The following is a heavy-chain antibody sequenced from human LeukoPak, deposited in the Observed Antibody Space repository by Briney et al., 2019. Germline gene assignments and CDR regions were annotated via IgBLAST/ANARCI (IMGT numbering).Heavy chain of an antibody. D-gene: IGHD3-16*01. Sequence: SVKVSCKASGGTFSSYAISWVRQAPGQGLEWMGGIIPIFGTANYAQKFQGRVTITADESTSTAYMELSGLRSEDTAVYYCAYSAFPSLDRWFDPWGQGTLVTVSS. V-gene: IGHV1-69*13. CDR3: AYSAFPSLDRWFDP. CDR2: IIPIFGTA. J-gene: IGHJ5*02. CDR1: GGTFSSYA.